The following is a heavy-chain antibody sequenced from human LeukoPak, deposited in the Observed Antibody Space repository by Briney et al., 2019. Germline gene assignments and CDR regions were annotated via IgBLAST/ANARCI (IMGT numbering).Heavy chain of an antibody. Sequence: GGSLRLSCAASGFISSTYGMHWVRQAPGKGLEWVAVISYDGSNKYYADSVKGRFTISRDNSKNTLYLQMNSLRAEDTVVCYCARDSGLRYFDWLSGVFDYWGQGTLVTVSS. CDR1: GFISSTYG. J-gene: IGHJ4*02. CDR3: ARDSGLRYFDWLSGVFDY. CDR2: ISYDGSNK. D-gene: IGHD3-9*01. V-gene: IGHV3-30*19.